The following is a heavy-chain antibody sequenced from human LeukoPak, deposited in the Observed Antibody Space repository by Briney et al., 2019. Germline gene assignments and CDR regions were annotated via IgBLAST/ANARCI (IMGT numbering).Heavy chain of an antibody. J-gene: IGHJ4*02. V-gene: IGHV4-34*01. CDR1: GRSFSGYY. CDR2: INHSGST. Sequence: SETLSLTSAVYGRSFSGYYWSWIRQPPGKGLEWIGEINHSGSTNYNPSLKSRVTISVDTSKNQFSLKLSSVTAADTAVYYCARADYGGNSPYYFDYWGQGTLVTVSS. D-gene: IGHD4-23*01. CDR3: ARADYGGNSPYYFDY.